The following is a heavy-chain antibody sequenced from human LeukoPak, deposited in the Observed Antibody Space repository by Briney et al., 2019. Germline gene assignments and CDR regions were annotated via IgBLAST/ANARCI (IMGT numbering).Heavy chain of an antibody. CDR2: IYYAGNT. V-gene: IGHV4-39*01. J-gene: IGHJ4*02. CDR3: ATPGMAAAGTLN. CDR1: GGSISSYSYY. Sequence: SETLSLTCTVSGGSISSYSYYWGWNRQAPGKGLEWIGSIYYAGNTYYNPSLKSRVTIFADTSKNQFSLKLSSVTAADTAVYYCATPGMAAAGTLNWGQGILVTVSS. D-gene: IGHD6-13*01.